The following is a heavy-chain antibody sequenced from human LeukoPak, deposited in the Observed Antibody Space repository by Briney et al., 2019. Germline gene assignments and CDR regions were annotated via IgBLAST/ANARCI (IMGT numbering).Heavy chain of an antibody. J-gene: IGHJ4*02. Sequence: GGSLRLSCLTSGFTLSTNAMSWVRQAPGKGLEWISGISGSGASTYYADSVKGRFTISRDDSRNTLYLQMNSLRGDDTAVYYCAKGGKWDVAPFDYWGQGTLVTVSS. CDR3: AKGGKWDVAPFDY. V-gene: IGHV3-23*01. CDR1: GFTLSTNA. D-gene: IGHD1-26*01. CDR2: ISGSGAST.